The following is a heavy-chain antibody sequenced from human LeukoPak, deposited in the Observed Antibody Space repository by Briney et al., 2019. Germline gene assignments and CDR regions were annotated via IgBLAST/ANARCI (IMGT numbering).Heavy chain of an antibody. V-gene: IGHV4-39*07. J-gene: IGHJ3*02. D-gene: IGHD3-22*01. CDR1: GRSISSSSYY. CDR2: IYYSGST. CDR3: VREHYYDSSGSGGSFDI. Sequence: PSQTLSLTCTVSGRSISSSSYYWGWVRQPPGKGLERIESIYYSGSTYYNPSLKSRVTISVDTAKNQFSLKQSYMTAGDTAVYYCVREHYYDSSGSGGSFDIWGEGTMVTVSS.